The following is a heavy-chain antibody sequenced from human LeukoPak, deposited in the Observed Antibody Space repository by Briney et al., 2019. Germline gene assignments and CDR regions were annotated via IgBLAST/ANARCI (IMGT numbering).Heavy chain of an antibody. V-gene: IGHV3-21*01. CDR1: GFTFSSYA. CDR2: ISSSSSYI. J-gene: IGHJ6*02. CDR3: AREGKHYYYYGMDV. Sequence: PGGSLRLSCAASGFTFSSYAMSWVRQAPGKGLEWVSSISSSSSYIYYADSVKGRFTISRDNAKNSLYLQMNSLRAEDTAVYYCAREGKHYYYYGMDVWGQGTTVTVSS.